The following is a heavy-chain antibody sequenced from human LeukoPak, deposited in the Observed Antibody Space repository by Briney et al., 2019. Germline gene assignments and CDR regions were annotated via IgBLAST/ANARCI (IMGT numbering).Heavy chain of an antibody. J-gene: IGHJ4*02. V-gene: IGHV3-7*03. CDR1: GFTLSSYW. Sequence: GGSLRLSCAASGFTLSSYWMSWVRQAPGKGLEWVANIKQDGSEKYYVDSVKGRFTISRDNAKNSLYLQMNSLRAEDTAVYYCARDRYSSSPNFDYWGQGTLVTVSS. CDR2: IKQDGSEK. CDR3: ARDRYSSSPNFDY. D-gene: IGHD6-13*01.